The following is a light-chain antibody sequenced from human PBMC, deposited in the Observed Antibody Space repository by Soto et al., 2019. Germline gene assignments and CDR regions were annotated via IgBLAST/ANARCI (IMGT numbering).Light chain of an antibody. CDR1: SSNIGSHP. V-gene: IGLV1-44*01. CDR3: AAWDDSLNGPV. CDR2: SNN. J-gene: IGLJ2*01. Sequence: QSVLTQPPSASGTPGQRVTISCSGSSSNIGSHPVNWYQQLPGTAPKLLTYSNNQRPSGVPDRFSGSKSGTSASLAISGLQSEDVADYYCAAWDDSLNGPVFGGGTKLTVL.